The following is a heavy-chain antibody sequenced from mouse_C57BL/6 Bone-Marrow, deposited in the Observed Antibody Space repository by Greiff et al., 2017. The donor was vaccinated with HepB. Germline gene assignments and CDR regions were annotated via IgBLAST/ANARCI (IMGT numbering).Heavy chain of an antibody. V-gene: IGHV5-17*01. CDR1: GFTFSDYG. CDR2: ISSGSSTI. Sequence: DVQLVESGGSLVKPGGSLKLSCAASGFTFSDYGMHWVRQAPEKGLEWVAYISSGSSTIYYADKVKGRFTISRDNATNTLFLQMTSLRSEDTAMYYCARKEYSNSWFAYWGQGTLVTVSA. CDR3: ARKEYSNSWFAY. J-gene: IGHJ3*01. D-gene: IGHD2-5*01.